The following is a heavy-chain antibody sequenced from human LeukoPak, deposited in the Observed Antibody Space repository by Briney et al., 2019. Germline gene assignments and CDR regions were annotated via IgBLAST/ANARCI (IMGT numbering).Heavy chain of an antibody. J-gene: IGHJ4*02. V-gene: IGHV3-30*04. D-gene: IGHD2-2*01. Sequence: GGSLRLSCAASGITFSSYAMHWVRQAPGKGLEWVAVISYDGSNKYYADSVKGRFTISRDNSKNTLYLQMNSLRAEDTAVYYCARVMGRYCSSNSCYVDYWGQGTLVTVSS. CDR1: GITFSSYA. CDR3: ARVMGRYCSSNSCYVDY. CDR2: ISYDGSNK.